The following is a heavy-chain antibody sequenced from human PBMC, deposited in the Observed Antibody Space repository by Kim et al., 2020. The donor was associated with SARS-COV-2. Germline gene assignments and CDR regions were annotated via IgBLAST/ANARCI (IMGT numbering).Heavy chain of an antibody. CDR2: T. J-gene: IGHJ4*02. D-gene: IGHD3-22*01. Sequence: TEYAASVKGRFTISRDDSKSIAYLQMNSLKTEDTAVYYCTRGSGVVVIDYWGQGTLVTVSS. V-gene: IGHV3-49*02. CDR3: TRGSGVVVIDY.